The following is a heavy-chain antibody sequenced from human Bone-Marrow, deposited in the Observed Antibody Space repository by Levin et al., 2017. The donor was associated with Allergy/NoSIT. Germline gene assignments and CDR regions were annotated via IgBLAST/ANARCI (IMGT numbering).Heavy chain of an antibody. CDR1: GGSISSYY. Sequence: SETLSLTCTVSGGSISSYYWSWIRQPPGKGLEWIGYIYYSGSTNYNPSLKSRVTISVDTSKNQFSLKLSSVTAADTAVYYCARSSNTAMDKWGSLVDYWGQGTLVTVSS. CDR3: ARSSNTAMDKWGSLVDY. V-gene: IGHV4-59*01. D-gene: IGHD5-18*01. J-gene: IGHJ4*02. CDR2: IYYSGST.